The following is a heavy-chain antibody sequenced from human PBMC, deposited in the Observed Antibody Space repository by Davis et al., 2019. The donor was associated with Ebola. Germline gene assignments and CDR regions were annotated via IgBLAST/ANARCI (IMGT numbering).Heavy chain of an antibody. D-gene: IGHD3-10*01. Sequence: AASVKVSCKAFGYTFTSYYIHWVRQAPGQGLEWMGIVNPSGGSTTYAQKFQGRVTMTRDTSTSTVYMELSSLRSVDTAVYYCASGTYYGSGSYIDYWGQGTLVTVSS. CDR1: GYTFTSYY. CDR2: VNPSGGST. J-gene: IGHJ4*02. V-gene: IGHV1-46*01. CDR3: ASGTYYGSGSYIDY.